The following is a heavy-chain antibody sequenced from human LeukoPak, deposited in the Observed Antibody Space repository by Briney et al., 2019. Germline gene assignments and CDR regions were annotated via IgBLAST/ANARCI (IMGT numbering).Heavy chain of an antibody. J-gene: IGHJ4*02. CDR2: ISSSSSYI. Sequence: GGSLGLSCAASGFTFSSYSMNWVRQAPGKGLEWVSSISSSSSYIYYADSVKGRFTISRDNAKNSLYLQMNSLRAEDTAVYYCARDPYSSYDSYYFDYWGQGTLVTVSS. V-gene: IGHV3-21*01. CDR1: GFTFSSYS. CDR3: ARDPYSSYDSYYFDY. D-gene: IGHD5-12*01.